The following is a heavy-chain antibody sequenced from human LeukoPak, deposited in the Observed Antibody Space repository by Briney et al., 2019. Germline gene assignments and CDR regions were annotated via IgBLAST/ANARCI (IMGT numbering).Heavy chain of an antibody. D-gene: IGHD6-6*01. V-gene: IGHV1-2*02. CDR3: AREIYSSSSSDFDY. Sequence: ASVIVSCTASGYTFTGYYMHWVRQAPGQGLEWMGWINPNSGGTNYAQKFQGRVTMTRDTSISTAYMELSSLRSDDTAVYYCAREIYSSSSSDFDYWGQGTLVTVSS. CDR1: GYTFTGYY. CDR2: INPNSGGT. J-gene: IGHJ4*02.